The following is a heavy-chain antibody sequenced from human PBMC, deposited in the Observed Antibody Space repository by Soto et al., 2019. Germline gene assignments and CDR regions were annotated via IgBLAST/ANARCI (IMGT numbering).Heavy chain of an antibody. CDR2: IYYTGST. V-gene: IGHV4-59*12. J-gene: IGHJ5*02. CDR1: GGSISSYY. D-gene: IGHD3-10*01. CDR3: AREMYYFGSGSGWLDP. Sequence: SETLSLTCTVSGGSISSYYWSWIRQPPGKGLEWIGYIYYTGSTNYNPSLESRVTISVDTSKNQFSLSLTSVTAADTAVYYCAREMYYFGSGSGWLDPWGQGTLVTVSS.